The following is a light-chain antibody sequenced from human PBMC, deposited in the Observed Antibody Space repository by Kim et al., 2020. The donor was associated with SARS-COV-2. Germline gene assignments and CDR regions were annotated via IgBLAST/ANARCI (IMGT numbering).Light chain of an antibody. Sequence: SPGERATLSCRASQSISSYLAWYQQKPGQAPRLLIYEASNRATGIPARFSGSGSGTDFTLTISSLEPEDFAIYYCQQRSTWPPWTFGQGTKVDIK. CDR3: QQRSTWPPWT. CDR1: QSISSY. CDR2: EAS. J-gene: IGKJ1*01. V-gene: IGKV3-11*01.